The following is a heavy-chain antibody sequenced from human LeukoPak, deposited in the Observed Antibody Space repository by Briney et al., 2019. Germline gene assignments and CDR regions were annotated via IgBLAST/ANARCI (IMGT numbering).Heavy chain of an antibody. CDR1: GGSISSSNW. CDR2: IYYSGST. Sequence: PSGTLSLTCAVSGGSISSSNWWSWVRQPPGKGLEWIGYIYYSGSTNYNPSLKSRVTISVDTSKNQFSLKLSSVTAADTAVYYCARVKLAHGAHDYWGQGTLVTVSS. D-gene: IGHD1-26*01. J-gene: IGHJ4*02. CDR3: ARVKLAHGAHDY. V-gene: IGHV4-4*02.